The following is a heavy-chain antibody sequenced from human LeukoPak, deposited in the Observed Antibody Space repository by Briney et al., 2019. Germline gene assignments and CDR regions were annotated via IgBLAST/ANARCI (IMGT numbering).Heavy chain of an antibody. V-gene: IGHV3-48*03. CDR1: GFTFSSYE. CDR3: AELGITMIGGV. CDR2: ISSSGSTI. Sequence: GGSLRLSCAASGFTFSSYEMNSVRQAPGKGQERGSYISSSGSTIYYADSVKGRFTNSRDNAKNSLYLQMNSLRAEDTAVYYCAELGITMIGGVWGKGTTVTISS. J-gene: IGHJ6*04. D-gene: IGHD3-10*02.